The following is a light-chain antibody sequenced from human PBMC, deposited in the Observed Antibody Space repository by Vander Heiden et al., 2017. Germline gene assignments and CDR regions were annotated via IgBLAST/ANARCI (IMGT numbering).Light chain of an antibody. J-gene: IGKJ2*01. CDR3: QQAYNFPST. CDR2: AAS. CDR1: QGVATW. V-gene: IGKV1-12*02. Sequence: DIQMTQSPSSVSASIGDRITITCRASQGVATWLAWYQQKPGKAPKLLIYAASVLQSGVPSRFSGSGYGTDFTLTISSLQPEDFATYYCQQAYNFPSTFGQGTKLEIK.